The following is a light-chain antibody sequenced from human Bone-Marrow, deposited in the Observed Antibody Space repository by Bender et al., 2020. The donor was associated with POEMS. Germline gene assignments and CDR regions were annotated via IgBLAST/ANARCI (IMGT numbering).Light chain of an antibody. Sequence: SYVLTQAPSVSVAPGQTAMITCGGNNIGRRSVQWYQQKPGQAPVLVVYDDGDRPSGIPERFSGSNSGNTATLTISGTQAMDEADFYCQAWDRNSVVFGGGTKLTVL. CDR2: DDG. CDR3: QAWDRNSVV. V-gene: IGLV3-21*02. J-gene: IGLJ2*01. CDR1: NIGRRS.